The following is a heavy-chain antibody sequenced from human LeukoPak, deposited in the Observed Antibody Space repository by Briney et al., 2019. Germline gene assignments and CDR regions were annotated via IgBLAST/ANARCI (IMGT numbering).Heavy chain of an antibody. D-gene: IGHD3-10*01. CDR3: AKDMNSYGSGSSYNPWGPFDS. CDR2: IAWNSGNT. J-gene: IGHJ4*02. Sequence: GRSLRLSCAASGFTFDNYAMHWVRQAPGKGLEWVSGIAWNSGNTGFADSVKGRFTISRDNAENSLSLQMNSLTPEDTAFYFCAKDMNSYGSGSSYNPWGPFDSWGQGTLVTVPS. V-gene: IGHV3-9*01. CDR1: GFTFDNYA.